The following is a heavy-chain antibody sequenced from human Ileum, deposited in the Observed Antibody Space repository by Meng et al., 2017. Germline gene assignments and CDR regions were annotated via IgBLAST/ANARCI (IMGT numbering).Heavy chain of an antibody. CDR1: SGSISSNTY. D-gene: IGHD4-23*01. J-gene: IGHJ4*02. CDR2: ISHSGSA. V-gene: IGHV4-4*02. CDR3: ARHGGYSQDF. Sequence: VRLQRPGPGLVRSSATLPLTCAVSSGSISSNTYWSWVRQPPGKGLEWIGQISHSGSAYYNPSLKSRVTMSVDKSKSQFSLMLTSVTAADTAIYYCARHGGYSQDFWGQGTLVTVSS.